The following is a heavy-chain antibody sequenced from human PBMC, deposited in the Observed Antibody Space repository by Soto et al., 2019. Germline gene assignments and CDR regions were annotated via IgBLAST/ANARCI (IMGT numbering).Heavy chain of an antibody. CDR1: GGTFSSYA. CDR2: IIPIFGTA. D-gene: IGHD1-26*01. J-gene: IGHJ1*01. Sequence: GASVKVSCKASGGTFSSYAISWVRQAPGQGLEWMGGIIPIFGTANYAQKFQGRVTITADESTSTAYMELRSLRSDDTAVYYCARDIVRATTVPPFQHWGQGTLVTVSS. CDR3: ARDIVRATTVPPFQH. V-gene: IGHV1-69*13.